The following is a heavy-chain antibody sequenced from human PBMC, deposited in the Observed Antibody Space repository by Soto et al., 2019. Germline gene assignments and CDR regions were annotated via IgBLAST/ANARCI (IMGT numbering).Heavy chain of an antibody. J-gene: IGHJ6*02. CDR1: GGTFSGYG. CDR3: ARGRAKAHFYYGMDV. CDR2: IIPIFGTT. V-gene: IGHV1-69*01. Sequence: QVQMVQSGAEVKKPGSSLKVSCKASGGTFSGYGISWVRQAPGQGLEWMGGIIPIFGTTNYAPNFRDRVTTSADEARSTVYMDLVSLRTDDTAVYYCARGRAKAHFYYGMDVWGQGAAVTVSS.